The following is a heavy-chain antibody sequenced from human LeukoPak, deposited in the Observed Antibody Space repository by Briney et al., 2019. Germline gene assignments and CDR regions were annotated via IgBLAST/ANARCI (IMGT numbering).Heavy chain of an antibody. CDR2: IYTSGST. V-gene: IGHV4-4*09. Sequence: SETLSLTCTVSGGSISSYYWSWIRQPPGKGLEWIGYIYTSGSTNYNPSLKSRVTISVDTSKNQFSLKLSSVTAADPAVYYCARHSPQYSSSLGLGYWGQGTLVTVSS. D-gene: IGHD6-6*01. CDR3: ARHSPQYSSSLGLGY. J-gene: IGHJ4*02. CDR1: GGSISSYY.